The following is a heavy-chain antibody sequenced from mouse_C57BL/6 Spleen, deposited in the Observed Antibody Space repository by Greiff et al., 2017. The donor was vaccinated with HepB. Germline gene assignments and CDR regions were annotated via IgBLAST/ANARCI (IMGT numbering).Heavy chain of an antibody. CDR3: ASGIYYGYDGDPDY. CDR1: GYTFTSYW. CDR2: IHPNSGST. V-gene: IGHV1-64*01. D-gene: IGHD2-2*01. J-gene: IGHJ2*01. Sequence: VQLQQSGAELVKPGASVKLSCKASGYTFTSYWMHWVKQRPGQGLEWIGMIHPNSGSTNYNEKFKSKATLTVDKSSSTAYMQLSSLTSEDSAVYYCASGIYYGYDGDPDYWGQGTTLTVSS.